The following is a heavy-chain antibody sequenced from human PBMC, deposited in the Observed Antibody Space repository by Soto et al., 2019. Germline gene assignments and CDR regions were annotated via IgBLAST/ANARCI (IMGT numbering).Heavy chain of an antibody. CDR3: ARVRGSGGGTHWYGYYFDY. D-gene: IGHD2-15*01. CDR1: GFFFGDYY. Sequence: QVQLVESGGGLVTPAGSLRLSCAASGFFFGDYYMSWFRQATGKGLAWVSNIVCRGEGTQYADSVQGRFTISRDNAKNSLYLYMTSLRAEDTAVYYWARVRGSGGGTHWYGYYFDYWGQGTQVIVSS. CDR2: IVCRGEGT. J-gene: IGHJ4*02. V-gene: IGHV3-11*01.